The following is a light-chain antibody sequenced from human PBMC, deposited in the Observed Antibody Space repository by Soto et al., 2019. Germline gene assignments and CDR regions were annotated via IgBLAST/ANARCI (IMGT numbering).Light chain of an antibody. CDR3: AAWDDSLNGYV. Sequence: QSVLTQPPSASGTPGQRVTISCSGSSSNIGSNTVNWYQQLPGTAPKLLIYSNNQRPSGVPIRFSGSKSGTFGFLAIRWFQFWDGADYYCAAWDDSLNGYVFGTGTKVTVL. V-gene: IGLV1-44*01. CDR1: SSNIGSNT. J-gene: IGLJ1*01. CDR2: SNN.